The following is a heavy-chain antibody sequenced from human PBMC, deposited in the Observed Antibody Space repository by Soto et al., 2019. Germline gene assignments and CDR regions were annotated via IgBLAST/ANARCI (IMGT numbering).Heavy chain of an antibody. CDR2: ISGSGGST. CDR1: GFTFSIYA. Sequence: GGSLRLSCAASGFTFSIYAMSWFRQAPGKGLEWVSAISGSGGSTYYADSVKGRFTISRDNSKNTLYLQMNSLRAEDTAVYYCAKAVTYGEYPTWFDPWGQGTLVTVSS. D-gene: IGHD4-17*01. V-gene: IGHV3-23*01. J-gene: IGHJ5*02. CDR3: AKAVTYGEYPTWFDP.